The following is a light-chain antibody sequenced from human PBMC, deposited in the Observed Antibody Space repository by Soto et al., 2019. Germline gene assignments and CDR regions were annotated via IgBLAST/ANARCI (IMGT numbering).Light chain of an antibody. CDR3: QSYDSSLVV. V-gene: IGLV1-40*01. Sequence: QSALTQPPSVSGAPGQRVTISCTGSSSNIGAGYDVHWYQQLPGTAPKLLIYANINRPSGVPDRFSGSKSGASGSLAITGLQAEDEADYYCQSYDSSLVVFGGGTKLTVL. J-gene: IGLJ2*01. CDR1: SSNIGAGYD. CDR2: ANI.